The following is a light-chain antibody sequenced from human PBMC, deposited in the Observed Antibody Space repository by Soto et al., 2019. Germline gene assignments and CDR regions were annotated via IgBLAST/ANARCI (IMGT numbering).Light chain of an antibody. Sequence: DIQMTQSPSTLSASVGDSVTITCRASQSISPWLAWYQQKPGKAPTLLIYKASSLEGGVPSRFSGSGSGTDFNTTISSLQPDDFATYYCQQYNIYPLTFGGGSMV. V-gene: IGKV1-5*03. J-gene: IGKJ4*01. CDR2: KAS. CDR3: QQYNIYPLT. CDR1: QSISPW.